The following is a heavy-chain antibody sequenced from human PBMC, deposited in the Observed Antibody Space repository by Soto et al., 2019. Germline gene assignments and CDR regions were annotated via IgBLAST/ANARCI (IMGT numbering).Heavy chain of an antibody. CDR2: INHTGGT. J-gene: IGHJ5*02. V-gene: IGHV4-34*01. D-gene: IGHD3-3*01. CDR3: ATRITVFGLLIPPFEP. Sequence: SETLSLTCAVYGGSVNGYYWNWIRQPPGKGLEWIGEINHTGGTHYNPSLKSRVTMSVDTAKNQFSLRLSSVTAADTAIYYCATRITVFGLLIPPFEPWGQGTQVTVSS. CDR1: GGSVNGYY.